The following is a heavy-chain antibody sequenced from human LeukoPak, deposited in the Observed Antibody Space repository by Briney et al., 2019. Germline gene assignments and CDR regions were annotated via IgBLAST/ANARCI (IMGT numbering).Heavy chain of an antibody. CDR1: GGSISSSNW. V-gene: IGHV4-4*02. CDR3: ARADLGSYEGGYYFDY. Sequence: PSETLSLTCAVSGGSISSSNWWSWVRQPPGKGLEWIGEIYHSGSTNYNPSLKSRVTISVDKSKNQFSLKLSSVTAADTAVYYCARADLGSYEGGYYFDYWGQGTLVTVSS. CDR2: IYHSGST. J-gene: IGHJ4*02. D-gene: IGHD1-26*01.